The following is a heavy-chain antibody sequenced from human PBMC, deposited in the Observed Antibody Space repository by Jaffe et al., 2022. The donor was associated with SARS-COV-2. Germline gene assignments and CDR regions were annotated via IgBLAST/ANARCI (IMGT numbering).Heavy chain of an antibody. D-gene: IGHD3-9*01. Sequence: QVQLQQWGAGLLKPSETLSLTCAVYGGSFSGYYWSWIRQPPGKGLEWIGEINHSGSTNYNPSLKSRVTISVDTSKNQFSLKLSSVTAADTAVYYCARGAPYYDILTGYPPVLYYYMDVWGKGTTVTVSS. V-gene: IGHV4-34*01. J-gene: IGHJ6*03. CDR3: ARGAPYYDILTGYPPVLYYYMDV. CDR2: INHSGST. CDR1: GGSFSGYY.